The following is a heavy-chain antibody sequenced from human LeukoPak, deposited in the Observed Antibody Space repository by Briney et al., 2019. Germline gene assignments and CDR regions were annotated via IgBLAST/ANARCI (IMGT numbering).Heavy chain of an antibody. Sequence: GRSLRLSCAASGFTFSSYGMHWVRQAPGKGLEWVAVISYDGGNKYYADSAKGRFTISRDNSKNTLLLQMNSLRAEDTAVYYCAKGGAGYCSSTSCLYYFDYWGQGTLVTVST. J-gene: IGHJ4*02. V-gene: IGHV3-30*18. CDR3: AKGGAGYCSSTSCLYYFDY. D-gene: IGHD2-2*01. CDR1: GFTFSSYG. CDR2: ISYDGGNK.